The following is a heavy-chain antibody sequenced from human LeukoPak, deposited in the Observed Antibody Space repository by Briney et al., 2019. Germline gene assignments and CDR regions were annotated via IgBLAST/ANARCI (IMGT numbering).Heavy chain of an antibody. V-gene: IGHV3-15*01. CDR3: TTRDGDYVRYYYYMDV. Sequence: PGGSLRLSCAASGFTFSNAWMSWVRQAPGKGLEWVGRIKSKTDGGTTDYAAPVKGRFTISRDDSKNTLYLQMSSLKTEDTAVYYCTTRDGDYVRYYYYMDVWGKGTTVTVSS. CDR1: GFTFSNAW. CDR2: IKSKTDGGTT. D-gene: IGHD4-17*01. J-gene: IGHJ6*03.